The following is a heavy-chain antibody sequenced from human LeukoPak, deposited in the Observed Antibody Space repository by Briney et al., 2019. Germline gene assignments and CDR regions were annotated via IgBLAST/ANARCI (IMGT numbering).Heavy chain of an antibody. Sequence: SETLSLTRSVSGGSMNSYYWSWIRQSPGKGLEWIGYIYYSGSTNYNPSLKSRVTISVDTSKNQFFLKLSSVTAADTAVYYCARHVWLQPFDYWGQGTLVTVSS. D-gene: IGHD3-9*01. CDR1: GGSMNSYY. J-gene: IGHJ4*02. CDR3: ARHVWLQPFDY. CDR2: IYYSGST. V-gene: IGHV4-59*08.